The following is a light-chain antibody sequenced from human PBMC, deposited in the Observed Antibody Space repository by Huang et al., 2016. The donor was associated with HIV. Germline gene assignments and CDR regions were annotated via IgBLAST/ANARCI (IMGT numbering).Light chain of an antibody. CDR3: QQYNNRYT. J-gene: IGKJ2*01. V-gene: IGKV3-15*01. CDR2: GAS. Sequence: EILMTQSPATLSVSLGERATPTCSASQSISSNLAWYQQQPGQAPRLLIYGASTRATGISARFSGSGSGTEFTLTISSLHSEVFAVYHCQQYNNRYTFGQGTKLEIK. CDR1: QSISSN.